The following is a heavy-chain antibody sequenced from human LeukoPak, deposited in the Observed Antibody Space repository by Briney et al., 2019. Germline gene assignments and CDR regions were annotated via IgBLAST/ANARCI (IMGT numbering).Heavy chain of an antibody. CDR3: AKDYRRYCSSTSCYTFDY. D-gene: IGHD2-2*02. CDR1: GFTFSSYV. CDR2: LTSSSDTT. V-gene: IGHV3-21*04. J-gene: IGHJ4*02. Sequence: GGSLRLPCAASGFTFSSYVMSWVRQAPGQGLEWVAALTSSSDTTYYGDSVKGRFTISRDNAKNSLYLQMNSLRAEDTALYYCAKDYRRYCSSTSCYTFDYWGQGTLVTVSS.